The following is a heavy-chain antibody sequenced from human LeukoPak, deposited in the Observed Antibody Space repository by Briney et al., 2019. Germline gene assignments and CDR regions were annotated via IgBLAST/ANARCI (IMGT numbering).Heavy chain of an antibody. J-gene: IGHJ4*02. Sequence: GSLRLSCAASGFTFSSHSMGWVRQAPGKGLECVATIGLDGAQKDFVDSVKGRFTLSRDNAKNSLFLEMNRLRVEDTAVYYCARWRGLQSEFDFWAQGTLVTVSS. V-gene: IGHV3-7*01. CDR2: IGLDGAQK. CDR3: ARWRGLQSEFDF. D-gene: IGHD5-24*01. CDR1: GFTFSSHS.